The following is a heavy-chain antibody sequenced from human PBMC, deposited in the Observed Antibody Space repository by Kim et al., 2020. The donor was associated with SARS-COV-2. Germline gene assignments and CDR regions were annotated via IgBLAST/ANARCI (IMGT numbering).Heavy chain of an antibody. Sequence: SETLSLTCTVSGGSISSSSYYWGWIRQPPGKGLEWIGSIYYSGSTYYNPSLKSRVTISVDTSKNQFSLKLSSVTAADTAVYYCARDKGMGSSGWYSWLTWCWFDPWGQGTLVTVSS. D-gene: IGHD6-19*01. J-gene: IGHJ5*02. CDR3: ARDKGMGSSGWYSWLTWCWFDP. CDR2: IYYSGST. V-gene: IGHV4-39*07. CDR1: GGSISSSSYY.